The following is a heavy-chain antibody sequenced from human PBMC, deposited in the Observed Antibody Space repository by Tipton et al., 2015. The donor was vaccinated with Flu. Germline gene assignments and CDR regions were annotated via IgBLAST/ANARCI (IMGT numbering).Heavy chain of an antibody. D-gene: IGHD6-13*01. V-gene: IGHV4-61*02. J-gene: IGHJ5*02. CDR3: ARGQHTFSSRLGGNWFDP. CDR1: GGSISSGSYY. Sequence: LRLSCTVSGGSISSGSYYWSWIRQPAGKGLEWIGRIYTSGSTNYNPSLKSRVTISVDTSKNQFSLKLSSVAAAGTAVYYCARGQHTFSSRLGGNWFDPWGQGSQVTVSS. CDR2: IYTSGST.